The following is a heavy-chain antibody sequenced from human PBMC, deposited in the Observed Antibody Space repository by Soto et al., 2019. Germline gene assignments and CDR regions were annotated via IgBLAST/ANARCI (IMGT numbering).Heavy chain of an antibody. Sequence: GGSLRLSSAASGFTFSSYSMNWVRQAPGKGLEWVSSISSSSSYIYYADSVKGRFTISRDNAKNSLYLQMNSLRAEDTAVYYCAGYHKGHYYYYYGMDVCGQGTTVTFSS. CDR1: GFTFSSYS. D-gene: IGHD3-9*01. V-gene: IGHV3-21*01. CDR3: AGYHKGHYYYYYGMDV. CDR2: ISSSSSYI. J-gene: IGHJ6*02.